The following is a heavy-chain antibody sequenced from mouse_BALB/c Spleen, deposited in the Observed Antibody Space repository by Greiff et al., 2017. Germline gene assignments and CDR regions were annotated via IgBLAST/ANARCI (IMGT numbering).Heavy chain of an antibody. V-gene: IGHV1-69*02. CDR2: IYPSDSYT. D-gene: IGHD2-4*01. J-gene: IGHJ4*01. CDR1: GYTFTSYW. Sequence: QVQLQQPGAELVRPGASVKLSCKASGYTFTSYWINWVKQRPGQGLEWIGNIYPSDSYTNYNQKFKDKATLTVDKSSSTAYMQLSSPTSEDSAVYYCTREGDYDYDAYAMDYWGQGTSVTVSS. CDR3: TREGDYDYDAYAMDY.